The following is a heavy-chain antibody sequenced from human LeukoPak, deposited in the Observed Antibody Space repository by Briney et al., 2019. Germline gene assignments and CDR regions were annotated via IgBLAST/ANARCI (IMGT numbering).Heavy chain of an antibody. CDR3: ARMFGPDAGFDY. J-gene: IGHJ4*02. D-gene: IGHD3-16*01. CDR1: GGTFSSYA. V-gene: IGHV1-2*06. CDR2: INPNSGGT. Sequence: ASVKVSCKASGGTFSSYAISWVRQAPGQGLEWLGQINPNSGGTNYAQNFQGRVTMTRDTSVSTAYMELSRLRSDDTAVYYCARMFGPDAGFDYWGQGTLVPVSS.